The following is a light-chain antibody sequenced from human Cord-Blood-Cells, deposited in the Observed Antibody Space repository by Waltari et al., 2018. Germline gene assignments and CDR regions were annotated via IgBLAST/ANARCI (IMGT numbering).Light chain of an antibody. J-gene: IGKJ4*01. CDR2: DAS. Sequence: DIQMTQSPSSLSASVVDRVTITCQASQDLSNYLNWYQQKPGKAPKLLIYDASNLETGVPSRFSGSGSGTDFTFTISSLQPEDIATYYCQQYDNLLLTFGGGTKVEIK. CDR1: QDLSNY. V-gene: IGKV1-33*01. CDR3: QQYDNLLLT.